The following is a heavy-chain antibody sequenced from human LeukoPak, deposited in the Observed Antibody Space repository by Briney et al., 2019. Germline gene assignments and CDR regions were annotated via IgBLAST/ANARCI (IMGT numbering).Heavy chain of an antibody. J-gene: IGHJ6*02. V-gene: IGHV4-59*08. CDR2: IYYSGST. CDR1: GGSISSYY. Sequence: SETLSLTCAVSGGSISSYYWSWIRQPPGKGLEWIGYIYYSGSTNYNPSLKSRVTISVDTSKNQFSLKLSSVTAADTAVYYCARLTYSSSWYGNYYYGMDVWGQGTTVTVSS. CDR3: ARLTYSSSWYGNYYYGMDV. D-gene: IGHD6-13*01.